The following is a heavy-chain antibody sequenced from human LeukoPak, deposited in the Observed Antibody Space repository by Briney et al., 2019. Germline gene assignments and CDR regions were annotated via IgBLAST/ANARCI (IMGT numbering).Heavy chain of an antibody. Sequence: ASETLSLTCTVSGASISSGVYYWSWIRQHPEKGLEWIGYIFYSGSTYYNPSLKSRVTISVDTSKNQFSLKLSSVTAADTAVYYCARDRVDSSGYSDAFDIWGQGTMVTVSS. J-gene: IGHJ3*02. CDR1: GASISSGVYY. CDR2: IFYSGST. CDR3: ARDRVDSSGYSDAFDI. D-gene: IGHD3-22*01. V-gene: IGHV4-31*03.